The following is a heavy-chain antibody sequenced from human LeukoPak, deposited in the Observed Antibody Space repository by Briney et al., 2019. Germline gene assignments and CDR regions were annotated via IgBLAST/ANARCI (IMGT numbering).Heavy chain of an antibody. CDR3: ARQWNGCLGY. J-gene: IGHJ4*02. CDR1: GDSVSSNSAA. D-gene: IGHD2-15*01. Sequence: SQTLSLTCAISGDSVSSNSAAWNWLRQSPSRGLEWLGRTYYRSKWYNDYALFVKSRITINPDTPKNQFSLLLHSVTLADTAVYYCARQWNGCLGYWGQGTLVTVSS. V-gene: IGHV6-1*01. CDR2: TYYRSKWYN.